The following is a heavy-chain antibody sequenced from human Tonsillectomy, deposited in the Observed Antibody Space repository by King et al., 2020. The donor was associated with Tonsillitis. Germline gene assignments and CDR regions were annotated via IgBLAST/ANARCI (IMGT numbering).Heavy chain of an antibody. V-gene: IGHV3-23*03. CDR2: IYSAGTST. D-gene: IGHD3-22*01. J-gene: IGHJ4*02. CDR1: GFTFGSYA. CDR3: AKGGGKVVITYFDY. Sequence: VQLVESGGGLVQPGGSLRLSCAVSGFTFGSYAMGWVRQAPGKGLEWLSVIYSAGTSTYYADSVKGRFTISRDNSENTLYLQMNSLRDEDTAVYYCAKGGGKVVITYFDYWGQGTLVTVSS.